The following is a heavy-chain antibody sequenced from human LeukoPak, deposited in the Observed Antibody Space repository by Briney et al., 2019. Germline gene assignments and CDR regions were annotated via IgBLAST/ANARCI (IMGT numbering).Heavy chain of an antibody. V-gene: IGHV4-31*03. D-gene: IGHD2-15*01. J-gene: IGHJ4*02. CDR2: IYYSGST. CDR1: GGSISSGGYY. Sequence: SETLSLTCTVSGGSISSGGYYWSWIRQHPGKGLEWIGYIYYSGSTYYNPSLKSRVTISVDTSKNQFSLQLNSVTAADTAVYYCARGCSAGSCYHSYYWGQGTLVTVSS. CDR3: ARGCSAGSCYHSYY.